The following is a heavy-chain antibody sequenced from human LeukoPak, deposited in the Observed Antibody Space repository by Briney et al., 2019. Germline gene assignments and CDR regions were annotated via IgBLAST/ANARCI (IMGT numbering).Heavy chain of an antibody. CDR1: GFTFSSYG. CDR3: AKDLKPAAGPFDY. V-gene: IGHV3-23*01. CDR2: NSGSGGTT. Sequence: GGSLRLSCAASGFTFSSYGMSWVRQAPGKGLDWVSGNSGSGGTTYYADSVKGRFTISRDISKNTLYLQMNSLRAEDSAVYYCAKDLKPAAGPFDYWGQGTLVTVSS. D-gene: IGHD6-13*01. J-gene: IGHJ4*02.